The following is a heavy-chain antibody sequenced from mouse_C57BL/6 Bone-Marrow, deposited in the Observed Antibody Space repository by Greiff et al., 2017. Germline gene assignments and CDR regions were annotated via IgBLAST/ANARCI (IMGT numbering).Heavy chain of an antibody. CDR1: GYTFTSYW. CDR2: IDPSDSYT. D-gene: IGHD2-4*01. CDR3: ARGDYDGDFDV. J-gene: IGHJ1*03. V-gene: IGHV1-69*01. Sequence: VQLQQPGAELVMPGASVKLSCKASGYTFTSYWMHWVKQRPGQGLEWIGEIDPSDSYTNYNQKFKGKSTLTVDKSSSTAYMRLSSLTSEDSAVYYCARGDYDGDFDVWGTGTTVTVSS.